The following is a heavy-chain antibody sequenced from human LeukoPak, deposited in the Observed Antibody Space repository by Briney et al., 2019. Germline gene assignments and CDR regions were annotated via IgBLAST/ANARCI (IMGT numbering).Heavy chain of an antibody. CDR1: GFTFSSYA. Sequence: GGSLRLSCAASGFTFSSYAMHWVRQAPGKGLEWVAVISYDGSNKYYADSVKGRFTISRDNSKNTLYLQMNSLRAEDTAVYYCARDSLGYDSSGPGYYRGQGTLVTVSS. J-gene: IGHJ4*02. V-gene: IGHV3-30-3*01. D-gene: IGHD3-22*01. CDR3: ARDSLGYDSSGPGYY. CDR2: ISYDGSNK.